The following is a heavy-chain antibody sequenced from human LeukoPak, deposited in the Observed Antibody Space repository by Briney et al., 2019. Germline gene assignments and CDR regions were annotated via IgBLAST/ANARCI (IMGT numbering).Heavy chain of an antibody. CDR3: ARRHISVTSAFDI. Sequence: PSETLSLTCTVSGGSISGGGYYWSWIRQPPGKGLEWIGYIYTSGSTNYNPSLKSRVTISVDTSKNQISLKLSSVTAADTAVYYCARRHISVTSAFDIWGQGTMVTVSS. CDR2: IYTSGST. J-gene: IGHJ3*02. D-gene: IGHD4-17*01. V-gene: IGHV4-61*08. CDR1: GGSISGGGYY.